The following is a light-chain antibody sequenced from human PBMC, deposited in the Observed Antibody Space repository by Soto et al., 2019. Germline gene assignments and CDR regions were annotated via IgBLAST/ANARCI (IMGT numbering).Light chain of an antibody. CDR1: QSISSW. CDR2: DAS. CDR3: QQLYTLPFT. V-gene: IGKV1-5*01. Sequence: DIQMTQSPSTLSASVGDRVTITCRASQSISSWLAWYQQKPGKAPNLLIYDASNLESGVPSRFSGSGSGTEFTLTISGLLPEDFAAYHCQQLYTLPFTFGQGTRLEIK. J-gene: IGKJ5*01.